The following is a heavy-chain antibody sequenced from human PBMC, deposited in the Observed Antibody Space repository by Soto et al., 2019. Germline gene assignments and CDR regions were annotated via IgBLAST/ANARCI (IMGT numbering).Heavy chain of an antibody. CDR1: GFTFSSYG. CDR2: ISYDGSNK. V-gene: IGHV3-30*18. CDR3: AKDVSIVGATHYYYYGMDV. Sequence: GGSLRLSCAASGFTFSSYGMHWVRQAPGKGLEWVAVISYDGSNKYYADSVKGRFTISRDNSKNTLYLQMNSLRAEDMAVYYCAKDVSIVGATHYYYYGMDVWGQGTTVTVSS. J-gene: IGHJ6*02. D-gene: IGHD1-26*01.